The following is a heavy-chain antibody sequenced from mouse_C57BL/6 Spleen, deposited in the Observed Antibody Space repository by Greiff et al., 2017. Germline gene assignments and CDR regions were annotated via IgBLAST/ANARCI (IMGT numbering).Heavy chain of an antibody. V-gene: IGHV1-81*01. CDR3: ARLEGFLDSSGWDFDY. J-gene: IGHJ2*01. Sequence: VQLQQSGAELARPGASVKLSCKASGYTFTSYGISWVKQRTGQGLEWIGEIYPRSGNTYYNEKFKGKATLTADKSSSTAYMELRSLTSEDSAVYFCARLEGFLDSSGWDFDYWGQGTTLTVSS. CDR2: IYPRSGNT. CDR1: GYTFTSYG. D-gene: IGHD3-2*02.